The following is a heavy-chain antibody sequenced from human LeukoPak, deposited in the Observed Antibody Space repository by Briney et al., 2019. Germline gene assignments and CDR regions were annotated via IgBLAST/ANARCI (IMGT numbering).Heavy chain of an antibody. V-gene: IGHV4-39*07. CDR3: ARLAEMATHNYFDY. J-gene: IGHJ4*02. D-gene: IGHD5-24*01. CDR2: IYYSGST. CDR1: GGSISSSSYY. Sequence: SETLSLTCTVSGGSISSSSYYWSWIRQPPGKGLEWIGSIYYSGSTYYNPSLKSRVTISVDTSKNQSSLKLSSVTAADTAVYYCARLAEMATHNYFDYWGQGTLVTVSS.